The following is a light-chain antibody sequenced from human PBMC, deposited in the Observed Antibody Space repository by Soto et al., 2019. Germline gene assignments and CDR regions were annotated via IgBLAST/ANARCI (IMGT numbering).Light chain of an antibody. J-gene: IGKJ5*01. V-gene: IGKV1-5*03. CDR3: HQYNSYFIT. CDR1: QSISSW. CDR2: KAS. Sequence: DIQMTQSPSTLSASVGDRVTITCRASQSISSWLAWYQQKPGKAPKLLIYKASSLKSGVPSRFSGSGSGTEFTLTISSLQPDEFATNYCHQYNSYFITLGQGTRLEIK.